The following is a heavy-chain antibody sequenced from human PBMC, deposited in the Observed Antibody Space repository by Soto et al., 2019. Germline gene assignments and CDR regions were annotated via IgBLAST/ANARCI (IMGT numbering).Heavy chain of an antibody. J-gene: IGHJ5*02. V-gene: IGHV3-7*01. CDR1: GFTFSSYW. D-gene: IGHD2-15*01. CDR2: IKQDGTEK. CDR3: ARVLGYCSGGSCYYWFDP. Sequence: EVQLVESGGGLVQPGGSLRLSCAASGFTFSSYWMSWVRQAPGKGLEWVANIKQDGTEKYYVDSVKGRFTISRDNAKNSLYLQMNSLRAEDTAVYYCARVLGYCSGGSCYYWFDPWGQGTLVTVSS.